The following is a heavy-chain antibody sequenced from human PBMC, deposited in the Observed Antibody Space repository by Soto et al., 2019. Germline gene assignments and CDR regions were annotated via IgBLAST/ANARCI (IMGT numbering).Heavy chain of an antibody. CDR1: GFTFSSYS. CDR3: ARSGVGVWSGAFDI. CDR2: ISSSSSYI. V-gene: IGHV3-21*01. D-gene: IGHD2-8*01. Sequence: PGGSLRLSCAASGFTFSSYSMNWVRQAPGKGLEWVSSISSSSSYIYYADSVKGRLTISRDNAKNSLYLQMNSLRAEDTAVYYCARSGVGVWSGAFDIWGQGTMVTVSS. J-gene: IGHJ3*02.